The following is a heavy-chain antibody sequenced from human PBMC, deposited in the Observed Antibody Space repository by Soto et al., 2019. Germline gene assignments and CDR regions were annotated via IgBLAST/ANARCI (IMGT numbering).Heavy chain of an antibody. CDR1: GGTFNTYA. CDR2: ISPMFGAA. D-gene: IGHD3-10*01. J-gene: IGHJ4*02. CDR3: AREVQVHTPAFVY. Sequence: QVQLVQSGAEMKKPGSSVKVSCQSSGGTFNTYAMNWVRQAPGQGPEWMGDISPMFGAANYAPKFQGRVTIPANEPTGTSYMQLSSLTSEDTPLYFCAREVQVHTPAFVYWGQGSLSTVSS. V-gene: IGHV1-69*19.